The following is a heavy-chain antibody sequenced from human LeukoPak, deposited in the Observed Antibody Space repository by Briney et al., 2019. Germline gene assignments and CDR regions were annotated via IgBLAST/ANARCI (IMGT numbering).Heavy chain of an antibody. CDR3: ARDKGGYCSSTSCSDFDP. Sequence: GASLKVSCKASGYTFTGYYMHWVRQVPGQGLEWMGWINPNSGGTNYAQKFQGRVTMTRDTSISTAYMELRRLRSDDTAVYYCARDKGGYCSSTSCSDFDPWGQGTLVTVSS. CDR2: INPNSGGT. V-gene: IGHV1-2*02. D-gene: IGHD2-2*03. CDR1: GYTFTGYY. J-gene: IGHJ5*02.